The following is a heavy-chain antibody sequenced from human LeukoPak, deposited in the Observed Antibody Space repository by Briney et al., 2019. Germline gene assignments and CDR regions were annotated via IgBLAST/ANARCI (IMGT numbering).Heavy chain of an antibody. Sequence: GVYLRLSCAASGFTVSSTYMTWVRQAPGKGLEWVSVMYSGGGTYYADSVKGRFTISRDSSKNTMYPQMNSLRVEDTAVYYCARGDYGSDYWGQGTLVTVSS. J-gene: IGHJ4*02. D-gene: IGHD4-17*01. CDR1: GFTVSSTY. CDR2: MYSGGGT. V-gene: IGHV3-53*01. CDR3: ARGDYGSDY.